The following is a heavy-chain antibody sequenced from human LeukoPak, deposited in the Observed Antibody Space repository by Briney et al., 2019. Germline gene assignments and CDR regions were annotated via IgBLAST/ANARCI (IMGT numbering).Heavy chain of an antibody. CDR2: MKQDASEK. D-gene: IGHD1-1*01. J-gene: IGHJ4*02. CDR3: VRDRNPRHSYFDL. Sequence: GGSLRLSCAASGFTFNSYWMSWVRQAPGKGPEWVANMKQDASEKYYFGALDGRFTIFRDNAKNSLYLQMNTLTVEDTALYFCVRDRNPRHSYFDLWGQGTLVTVSS. V-gene: IGHV3-7*01. CDR1: GFTFNSYW.